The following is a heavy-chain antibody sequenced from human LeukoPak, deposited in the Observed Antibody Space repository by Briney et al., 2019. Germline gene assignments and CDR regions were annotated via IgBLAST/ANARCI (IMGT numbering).Heavy chain of an antibody. J-gene: IGHJ5*02. CDR2: IYPGDSDT. D-gene: IGHD6-13*01. V-gene: IGHV5-51*01. Sequence: GESLKISCKGSGYSFTNYWIGWVRQMPGKGLEWMGIIYPGDSDTRYSPSFQGQVTISADKSISTAYLQWSSLKASDTAMYYCARTWRYSNSFSWFDPWGQGTLVTVSS. CDR1: GYSFTNYW. CDR3: ARTWRYSNSFSWFDP.